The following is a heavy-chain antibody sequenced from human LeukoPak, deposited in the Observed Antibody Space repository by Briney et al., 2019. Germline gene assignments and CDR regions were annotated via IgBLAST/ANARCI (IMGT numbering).Heavy chain of an antibody. J-gene: IGHJ6*03. V-gene: IGHV3-21*01. CDR2: INGWSNYI. CDR1: GFTFSSFT. D-gene: IGHD3-10*02. Sequence: GGSLTLPCTASGFTFSSFTMHWVRQAPGEGLEGVSSINGWSNYIGYADLLKGRFAISRDNAKTSQYLKFNSLRPRDWAIYYCARLGFYYNRGPDLSYYYMDVWGKGTTVTVSS. CDR3: ARLGFYYNRGPDLSYYYMDV.